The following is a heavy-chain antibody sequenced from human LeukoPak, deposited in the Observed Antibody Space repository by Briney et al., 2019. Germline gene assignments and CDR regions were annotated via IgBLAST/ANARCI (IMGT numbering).Heavy chain of an antibody. J-gene: IGHJ5*02. CDR3: ARVPSTTVTTMWFDP. V-gene: IGHV4-39*07. CDR1: GGSIRSSYYY. Sequence: SETLSLTCTVSGGSIRSSYYYWGWIRQPPGKGLEWIGEIYHSGSTNYNPSLKSRVTISVDKSKNQFSLKLSSVTAADTAVYYCARVPSTTVTTMWFDPWGQGTLVTVSS. CDR2: IYHSGST. D-gene: IGHD4-17*01.